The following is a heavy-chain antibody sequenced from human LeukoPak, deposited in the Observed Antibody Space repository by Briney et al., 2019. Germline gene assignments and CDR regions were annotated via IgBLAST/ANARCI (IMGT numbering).Heavy chain of an antibody. Sequence: PSETLSLTCTVSGGSISGSSYYWGWIRQPPGKGLEWIGSIYYSGSTYYNPSLKSRVTISVDTSKNQFSLKLSSVTAADTAVYYCARWDRNDAFDIWGQGTMVTVSS. J-gene: IGHJ3*02. V-gene: IGHV4-39*07. D-gene: IGHD1-14*01. CDR2: IYYSGST. CDR1: GGSISGSSYY. CDR3: ARWDRNDAFDI.